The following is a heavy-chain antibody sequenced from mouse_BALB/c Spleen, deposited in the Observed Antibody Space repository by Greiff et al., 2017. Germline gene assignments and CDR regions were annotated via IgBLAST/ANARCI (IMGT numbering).Heavy chain of an antibody. CDR3: AYDHYYAMDY. CDR1: GFTFSSFG. CDR2: ISSGSSTI. Sequence: EVKLQESGGGLVQPGGSRKLSCAASGFTFSSFGMHWVRQAPEKGLEWVAYISSGSSTIYYADTVKGRFTISRDNPKNTLFLQMTSLRSEDTAMYYCAYDHYYAMDYWGQGTSVTVSS. J-gene: IGHJ4*01. D-gene: IGHD2-3*01. V-gene: IGHV5-17*02.